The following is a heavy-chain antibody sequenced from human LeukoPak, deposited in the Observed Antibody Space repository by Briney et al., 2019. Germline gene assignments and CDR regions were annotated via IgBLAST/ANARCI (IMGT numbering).Heavy chain of an antibody. CDR3: ARTRYCTDTSCRQSRGDYYMDV. J-gene: IGHJ6*03. Sequence: SQTLSLTCTVSGGSINSGGYYWSWIRQPPRKGLEWIGYIYHSGSTYYNPSLKSRVTISVDGSKNHFSLNLSSVTAADTAVYYCARTRYCTDTSCRQSRGDYYMDVWGKGTTVAVSS. CDR2: IYHSGST. V-gene: IGHV4-30-2*01. D-gene: IGHD2-2*01. CDR1: GGSINSGGYY.